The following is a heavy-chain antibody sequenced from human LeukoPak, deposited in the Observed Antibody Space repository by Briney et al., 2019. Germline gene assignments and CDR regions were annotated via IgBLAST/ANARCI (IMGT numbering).Heavy chain of an antibody. J-gene: IGHJ5*02. CDR1: GFTFGDYR. Sequence: GGSLRLSCATSGFTFGDYRMTWVRQAPGKGLEWMSFFRSKAYGGTTEYAASVKGRFTISRDDSKGIAYLQMNSLRTEDTAVYYCSRGGRCSSTTCRNWFDPWGQGTLVTVSS. D-gene: IGHD2-2*01. CDR2: FRSKAYGGTT. V-gene: IGHV3-49*04. CDR3: SRGGRCSSTTCRNWFDP.